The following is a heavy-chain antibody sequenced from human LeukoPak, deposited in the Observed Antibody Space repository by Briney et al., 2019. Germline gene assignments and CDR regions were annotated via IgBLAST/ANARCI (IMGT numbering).Heavy chain of an antibody. CDR1: GGSVTSASHY. V-gene: IGHV4-39*01. D-gene: IGHD4-23*01. J-gene: IGHJ4*02. CDR2: IHYSGST. Sequence: SETLSLTCTVSGGSVTSASHYWAWIRQPPGKGLEWIGSIHYSGSTYYSPSLKSRLTISGDTSKSQFSLKLTFVTAADTDVYYCTRHHDYGDKIDYWGQGTLVTVSS. CDR3: TRHHDYGDKIDY.